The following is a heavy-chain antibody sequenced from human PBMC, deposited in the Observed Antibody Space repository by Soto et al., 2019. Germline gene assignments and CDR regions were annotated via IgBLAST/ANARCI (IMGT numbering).Heavy chain of an antibody. CDR2: MSYDGTTK. D-gene: IGHD3-10*01. Sequence: QVQLVESGGGVVQPGRSLRLTCAASGFIFSSYVMYWVRQAPGKGLEWVAFMSYDGTTKSYADSVKGRFTISRDNSQNTLYLQMNSLRPEDTGVYYCAREVLWSRYFDYSGQGTLVTVSS. J-gene: IGHJ4*02. CDR3: AREVLWSRYFDY. CDR1: GFIFSSYV. V-gene: IGHV3-30-3*01.